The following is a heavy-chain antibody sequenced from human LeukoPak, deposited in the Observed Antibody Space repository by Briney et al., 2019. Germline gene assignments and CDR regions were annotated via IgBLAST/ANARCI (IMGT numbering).Heavy chain of an antibody. CDR2: ISHVGTNK. D-gene: IGHD6-13*01. CDR3: AGEWSSSY. Sequence: GGSLRLSCAASEFTFSTYAMHWARQAPGKGLEWVAVISHVGTNKYYADSVKGRFTISRDNSKNTLYLQMNSLTTEDTAVYYCAGEWSSSYWGQGTLVTVSS. J-gene: IGHJ4*02. CDR1: EFTFSTYA. V-gene: IGHV3-30*04.